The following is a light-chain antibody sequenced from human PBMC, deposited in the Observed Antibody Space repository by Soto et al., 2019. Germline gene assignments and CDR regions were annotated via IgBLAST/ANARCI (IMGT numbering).Light chain of an antibody. CDR3: FSYAGSRV. CDR2: EGS. J-gene: IGLJ3*02. Sequence: QSALTQPASVSGSPGQSITISCTGTSSDVGSYNLVSWYQQHPGKAPKLMIYEGSKRPSGVSHRFSGSKSGNTASLTISGRQAEDDAEYYCFSYAGSRVFGGGTKLTVL. CDR1: SSDVGSYNL. V-gene: IGLV2-23*01.